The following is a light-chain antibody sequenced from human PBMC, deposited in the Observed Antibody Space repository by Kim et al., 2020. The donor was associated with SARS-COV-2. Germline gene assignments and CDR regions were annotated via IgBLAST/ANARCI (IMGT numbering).Light chain of an antibody. V-gene: IGLV3-19*01. CDR2: GKN. J-gene: IGLJ1*01. Sequence: SSELTQDPAVSVALGQTVRITCQGDSLRSYYASWYQQKPGQAPVLVIYGKNNRPSGIPDRFSGSSSGNTASLTITGAQAEDEADYYCNSRDSSGKHCFGT. CDR1: SLRSYY. CDR3: NSRDSSGKHC.